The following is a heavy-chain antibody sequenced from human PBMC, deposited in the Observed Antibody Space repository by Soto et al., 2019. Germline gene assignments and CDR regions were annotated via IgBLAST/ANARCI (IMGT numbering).Heavy chain of an antibody. CDR2: INPNSGGT. CDR1: GYTFTGYY. CDR3: ARDYMPTVTTSRGNWFDP. Sequence: ASVKVSCKASGYTFTGYYMHWVLQALGQGREWMGWINPNSGGTNYAQKFQGRVTMTRDTSTSTAYMELSRLRSDDTAVYYCARDYMPTVTTSRGNWFDPWGQGTLVTVSS. V-gene: IGHV1-2*02. D-gene: IGHD4-17*01. J-gene: IGHJ5*02.